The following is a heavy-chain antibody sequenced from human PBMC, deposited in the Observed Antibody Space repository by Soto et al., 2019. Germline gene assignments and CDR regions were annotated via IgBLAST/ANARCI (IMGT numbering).Heavy chain of an antibody. CDR2: ISSGSSYI. J-gene: IGHJ6*02. CDR3: ARGMYSSMDV. D-gene: IGHD6-13*01. CDR1: GFSFGSFS. V-gene: IGHV3-21*01. Sequence: EVQLVESGGGLVKPGGSLRLSCAASGFSFGSFSMNWVRQAPGKGLEWVSSISSGSSYIYYADSVKGRFTISRENAKHSLSLQMKSLRADDTAVYYCARGMYSSMDVWGQGTTVNVSS.